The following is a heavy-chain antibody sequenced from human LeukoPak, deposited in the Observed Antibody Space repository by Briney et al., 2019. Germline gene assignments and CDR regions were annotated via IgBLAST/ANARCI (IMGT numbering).Heavy chain of an antibody. Sequence: PSETLSLTCTVSGDSFNNYYWNWIRQPAGKGLEWIGRIDSSGTTNYNPSLKSRVTMLVDTSKNRFSLKVTSVAAADTAVYYCARVCGSATNYRLCGFDIWGQGTVVTVSS. D-gene: IGHD3-10*01. CDR2: IDSSGTT. CDR3: ARVCGSATNYRLCGFDI. J-gene: IGHJ3*02. CDR1: GDSFNNYY. V-gene: IGHV4-4*07.